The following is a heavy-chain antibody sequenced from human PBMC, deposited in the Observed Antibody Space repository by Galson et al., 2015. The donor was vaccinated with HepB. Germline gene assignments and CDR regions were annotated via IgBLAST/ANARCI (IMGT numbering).Heavy chain of an antibody. D-gene: IGHD2-15*01. V-gene: IGHV3-30-3*01. Sequence: SLRLSCAASGFTFSSYAMHWVRQAPGKGLEWVAVISYDGSNKYYADSVKGRFTISRDNSTNTLYLQMNSLRAEDTAVYYCARDDGWNCSGGSCVVFDYWGQGILVTVSS. CDR3: ARDDGWNCSGGSCVVFDY. CDR1: GFTFSSYA. CDR2: ISYDGSNK. J-gene: IGHJ4*02.